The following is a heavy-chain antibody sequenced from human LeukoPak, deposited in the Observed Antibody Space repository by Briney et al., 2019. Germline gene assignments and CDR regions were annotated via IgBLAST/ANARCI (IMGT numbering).Heavy chain of an antibody. D-gene: IGHD1-26*01. CDR2: IYYSGST. V-gene: IGHV4-61*10. J-gene: IGHJ6*03. CDR3: ASYSGSYWTGYYYYYMDV. Sequence: SQTLSLTCAVSGGSISSGGYHWSWIRQPAGKGLEWIGYIYYSGSTNYNPSLKSRVTISVDTSKNQFSLKLSSVTAADTAVYYCASYSGSYWTGYYYYYMDVWGKGTTVTVSS. CDR1: GGSISSGGYH.